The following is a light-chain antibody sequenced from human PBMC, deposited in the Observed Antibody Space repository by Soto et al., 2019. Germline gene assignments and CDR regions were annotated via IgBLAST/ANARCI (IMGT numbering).Light chain of an antibody. CDR1: SSNLGAGYD. CDR3: QSFDSSLSGPV. Sequence: QSVLTQPPSVSGAPGQRVTISCTGSSSNLGAGYDVHWYQHLPGTAPKLLIYDNINRPSGVPDRFSGSKSGTSASLAITGLQAEDEANYYCQSFDSSLSGPVFGGGTKVTVL. J-gene: IGLJ3*02. V-gene: IGLV1-40*01. CDR2: DNI.